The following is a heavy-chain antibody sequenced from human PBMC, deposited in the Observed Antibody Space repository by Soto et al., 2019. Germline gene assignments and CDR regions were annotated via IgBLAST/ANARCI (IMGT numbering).Heavy chain of an antibody. D-gene: IGHD6-6*01. J-gene: IGHJ6*02. V-gene: IGHV3-21*01. CDR3: ATSLAVQLGYYGMDV. Sequence: GGSLRLSCAASGFTFSSYSLNWVRQAPGKGLEWVSSISGGGRDIKYGDSVKGRFIISRDNAMDSLHLQMYSLRADDTAIYFCATSLAVQLGYYGMDVWGPGTTVTVSS. CDR1: GFTFSSYS. CDR2: ISGGGRDI.